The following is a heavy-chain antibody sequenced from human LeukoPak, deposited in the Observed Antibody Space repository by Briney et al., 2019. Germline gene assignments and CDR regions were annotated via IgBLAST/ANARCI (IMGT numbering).Heavy chain of an antibody. CDR2: ISSSGSTI. D-gene: IGHD4-23*01. Sequence: GGSLRLSCAASGFTFSTYAMSWVRQAPGKGLEWVSYISSSGSTIYYADSVKGRFTISRDNAKNSLYLQMNSLRAEDTAVYYCARETMVVTPWSFLDYWGQGTLVTVSS. CDR3: ARETMVVTPWSFLDY. J-gene: IGHJ4*02. V-gene: IGHV3-48*03. CDR1: GFTFSTYA.